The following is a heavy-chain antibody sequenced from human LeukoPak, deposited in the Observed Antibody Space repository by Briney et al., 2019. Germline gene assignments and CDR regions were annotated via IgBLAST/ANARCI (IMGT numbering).Heavy chain of an antibody. D-gene: IGHD2-2*01. CDR1: GGTFSSYA. CDR3: ARVGEVYQLLLGSFDY. Sequence: GASVKVSCKASGGTFSSYAISWVRQAPGQGLEWMGGIIPIFGTANYAQKFQARVTITADESTSTAYMELSSLRSEDTAVYYCARVGEVYQLLLGSFDYWGQGTLVTVSS. V-gene: IGHV1-69*01. CDR2: IIPIFGTA. J-gene: IGHJ4*02.